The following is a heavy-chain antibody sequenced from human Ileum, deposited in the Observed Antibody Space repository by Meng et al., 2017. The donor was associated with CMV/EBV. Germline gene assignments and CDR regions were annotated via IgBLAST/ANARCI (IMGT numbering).Heavy chain of an antibody. CDR2: ISTTTGST. Sequence: ASVKVSCKASGYTFTDFGISWVRQAPGQGLEWMGWISTTTGSTNYAQKIQGRVTMTTDTSTSTAYMELRNLKSDDTAVYYCARDPFDYRFDPWGQGTRVT. CDR3: ARDPFDYRFDP. CDR1: GYTFTDFG. D-gene: IGHD4-11*01. J-gene: IGHJ5*02. V-gene: IGHV1-18*01.